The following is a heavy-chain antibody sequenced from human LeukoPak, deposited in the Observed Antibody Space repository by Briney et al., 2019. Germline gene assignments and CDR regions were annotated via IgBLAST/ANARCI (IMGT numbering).Heavy chain of an antibody. CDR2: INPDGSGK. CDR3: ASKQGDY. J-gene: IGHJ4*02. Sequence: GGFLRLSCAASGFTFNSYWMIWVRQAPGKGLEWVANINPDGSGKYYVDSVKGRFTISRDNAKKSLYLQMNSLRAEDTAVYYCASKQGDYWGQGTLVTVSS. V-gene: IGHV3-7*01. CDR1: GFTFNSYW.